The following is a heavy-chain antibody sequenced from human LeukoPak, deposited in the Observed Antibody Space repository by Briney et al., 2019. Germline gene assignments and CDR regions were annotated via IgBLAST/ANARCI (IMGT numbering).Heavy chain of an antibody. CDR2: IWYDGSNK. J-gene: IGHJ4*02. CDR3: ARDWGKGDY. V-gene: IGHV3-33*01. D-gene: IGHD3-16*01. Sequence: PGGSLRLSCAASGFTFSSYGMHWVSQAPGRGLEWVSLIWYDGSNKYYADSVKGRFTISRDNSKNTLYLQRNSLRAEDTTVYYCARDWGKGDYWGQGTLVTVSS. CDR1: GFTFSSYG.